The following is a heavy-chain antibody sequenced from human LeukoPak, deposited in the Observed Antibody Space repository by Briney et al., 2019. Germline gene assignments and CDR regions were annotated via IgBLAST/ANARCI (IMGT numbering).Heavy chain of an antibody. J-gene: IGHJ4*02. D-gene: IGHD3-3*01. CDR3: ARAKITIFGVVIISYYFDY. CDR2: INWNGGST. CDR1: GFTFDDYG. V-gene: IGHV3-20*04. Sequence: GGSLRLSCAASGFTFDDYGMSWVRQAPGKGLEWVSGINWNGGSTGYADSVKGRFTISRDNAKNSLYLQMNSLRAEDTALYYCARAKITIFGVVIISYYFDYWGQGTLVAVSS.